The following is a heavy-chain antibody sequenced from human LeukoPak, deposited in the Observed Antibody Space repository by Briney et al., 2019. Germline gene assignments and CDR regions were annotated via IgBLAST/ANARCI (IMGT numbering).Heavy chain of an antibody. CDR2: ISSSSSYT. V-gene: IGHV3-11*06. CDR3: ARGGTYYGSGSYYWFDP. Sequence: GGSLRLSCAASGSTFSDYYMSWIRQAPGKGLEWVSYISSSSSYTNYADSVKGRFTISRDNAKNSLYLQMNSLRAEDTAVYYCARGGTYYGSGSYYWFDPWGQGTLVTVSS. D-gene: IGHD3-10*01. CDR1: GSTFSDYY. J-gene: IGHJ5*02.